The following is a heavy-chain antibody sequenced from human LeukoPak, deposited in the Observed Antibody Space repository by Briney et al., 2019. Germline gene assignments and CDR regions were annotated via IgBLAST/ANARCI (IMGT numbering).Heavy chain of an antibody. V-gene: IGHV3-7*01. J-gene: IGHJ4*02. D-gene: IGHD3-10*01. CDR1: GFTFSSYW. CDR2: IKEDGSGE. CDR3: VRDYYYGSGAGGYGY. Sequence: GGSLRLSCAASGFTFSSYWMRWVSQAPGKGREGGANIKEDGSGEYYVDSVKGGFTISRDNAKNSLYLQMNSLRAEDTAVYYCVRDYYYGSGAGGYGYWGQGTLVTVSS.